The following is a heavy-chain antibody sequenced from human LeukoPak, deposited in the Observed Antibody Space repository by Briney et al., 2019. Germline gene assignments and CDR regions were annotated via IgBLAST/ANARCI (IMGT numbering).Heavy chain of an antibody. CDR3: AKGGNQRAGYCSGGSCYLFEY. V-gene: IGHV3-23*01. Sequence: GGSLRLSCAASGFTFSTYAMSWVRQAPGEGLEWVSGISGSGGSTYYADPVKGRFTISRDNSKNTLYLQMNSLRAEDTAVYYCAKGGNQRAGYCSGGSCYLFEYWGQGTLVTV. D-gene: IGHD2-15*01. CDR1: GFTFSTYA. CDR2: ISGSGGST. J-gene: IGHJ4*02.